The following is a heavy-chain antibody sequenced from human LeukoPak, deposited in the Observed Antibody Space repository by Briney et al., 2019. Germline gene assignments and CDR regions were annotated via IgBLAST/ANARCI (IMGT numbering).Heavy chain of an antibody. Sequence: PGRPLRLSCAASRFTFSSYGMHWVRQAPGKGLEWVAVISYDGSNKYYADSVKGRFTISRDNSKNTLYLQMNSLRAEDTAVYYCAKSISRYSSGWYSDALDIWGQGTMVTVSS. CDR2: ISYDGSNK. J-gene: IGHJ3*02. CDR3: AKSISRYSSGWYSDALDI. V-gene: IGHV3-30*18. D-gene: IGHD6-19*01. CDR1: RFTFSSYG.